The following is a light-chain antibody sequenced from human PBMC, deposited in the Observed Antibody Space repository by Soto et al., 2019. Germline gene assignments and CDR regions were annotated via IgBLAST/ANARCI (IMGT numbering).Light chain of an antibody. CDR3: QQRYSWPLT. CDR1: QSISIY. CDR2: DAS. V-gene: IGKV3-11*01. J-gene: IGKJ4*01. Sequence: EIVLTQFPATLSLSPGERATLSCRASQSISIYLAWYQQKPGQAPRLLIYDASNRATGIPARFSGSGSGTDFTLTISSLEPEDFATYYCQQRYSWPLTFGGGTKVEIK.